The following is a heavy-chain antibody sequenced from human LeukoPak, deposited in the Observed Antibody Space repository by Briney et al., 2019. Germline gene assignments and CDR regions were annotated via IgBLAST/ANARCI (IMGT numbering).Heavy chain of an antibody. CDR1: GGSFSGYY. Sequence: PSETLSLTCAVYGGSFSGYYWSWIRQPPGKGLEWIGEINHSGSTNYNPSLKSRVTISVDTSKNQFSLKLSSVTAADTAVYYCARRIRHYYGSGSYKSWFDPWGQGTLVTVSS. J-gene: IGHJ5*02. CDR3: ARRIRHYYGSGSYKSWFDP. D-gene: IGHD3-10*01. V-gene: IGHV4-34*01. CDR2: INHSGST.